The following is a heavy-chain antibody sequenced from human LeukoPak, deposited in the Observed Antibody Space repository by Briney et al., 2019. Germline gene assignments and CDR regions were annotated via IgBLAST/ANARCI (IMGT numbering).Heavy chain of an antibody. V-gene: IGHV4-34*01. CDR1: GGSFSGYY. CDR3: ARQRTAPPVFEYYGMDV. Sequence: SETLSLTCAVYGGSFSGYYWSWIRQPPGKGLEWIGEINHSGSTNYNPSLKSRVTISVDTSKNQFSLKLSFVTAADTAVYYCARQRTAPPVFEYYGMDVWGQGTTVTVSS. D-gene: IGHD1-14*01. J-gene: IGHJ6*02. CDR2: INHSGST.